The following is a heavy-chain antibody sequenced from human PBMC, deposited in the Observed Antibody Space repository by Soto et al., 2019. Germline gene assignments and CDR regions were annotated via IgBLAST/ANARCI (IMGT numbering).Heavy chain of an antibody. D-gene: IGHD3-22*01. Sequence: SLCRSCTAYVFPFGDYAMSWLRQAPGKGLEGAGFIRSKAYGGTTEYAASVKGRFTISRDDSKSIACLQMNSLKTEDTAVYYCTREGFVDYDSSGYYYGLGFFDYWGQGTLVTVSS. CDR3: TREGFVDYDSSGYYYGLGFFDY. J-gene: IGHJ4*02. CDR1: VFPFGDYA. CDR2: IRSKAYGGTT. V-gene: IGHV3-49*03.